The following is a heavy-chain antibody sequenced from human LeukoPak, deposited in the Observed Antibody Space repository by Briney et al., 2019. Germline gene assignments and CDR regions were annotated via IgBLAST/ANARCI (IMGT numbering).Heavy chain of an antibody. D-gene: IGHD5-18*01. CDR2: IYYSGST. CDR3: ARPAMVDTAMVTG. Sequence: KPSETLSLTCTVSGGSISSSSYYWGWIRQPPGKGLEWIGSIYYSGSTYCNPSLKSRVTISVDTSKNQFSLKLSSVTAADTAVYYCARPAMVDTAMVTGWGQGTLVTVSS. V-gene: IGHV4-39*01. J-gene: IGHJ4*02. CDR1: GGSISSSSYY.